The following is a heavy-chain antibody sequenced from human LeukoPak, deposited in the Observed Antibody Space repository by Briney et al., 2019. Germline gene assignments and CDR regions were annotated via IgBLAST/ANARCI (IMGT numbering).Heavy chain of an antibody. J-gene: IGHJ4*02. V-gene: IGHV3-21*01. Sequence: GGSLRLSCAASGSTFSSYSMNWVRQAPGKGLEWVSSISSSSDHIAYADSVKGRFTISRDNAKNAPYLQVNSLGAEDTAVYYCARGVVPAAFDYWGQGTLVTVSS. CDR3: ARGVVPAAFDY. CDR1: GSTFSSYS. CDR2: ISSSSDHI. D-gene: IGHD2-2*01.